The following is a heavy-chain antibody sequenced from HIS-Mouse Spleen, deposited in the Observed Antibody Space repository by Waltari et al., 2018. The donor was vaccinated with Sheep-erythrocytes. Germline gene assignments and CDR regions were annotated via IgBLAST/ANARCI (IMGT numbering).Heavy chain of an antibody. CDR1: GFTFSSYW. V-gene: IGHV3-7*01. CDR2: IKQDGSEK. D-gene: IGHD5-18*01. J-gene: IGHJ4*02. CDR3: ASHRTNTAMAKYFDY. Sequence: EVQLVESGGGLVQPGGFLRLSCAASGFTFSSYWMSWVRQAPGKGLEWVANIKQDGSEKYYVDSVKGRFTISRDNAKNSLYLQMNSLRAEDTAVYYCASHRTNTAMAKYFDYWGQGTLVTVSS.